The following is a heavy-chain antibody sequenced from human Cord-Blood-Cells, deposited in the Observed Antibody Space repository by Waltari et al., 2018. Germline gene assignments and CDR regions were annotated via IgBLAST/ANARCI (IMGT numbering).Heavy chain of an antibody. CDR3: VGPDDAFDI. CDR2: IWYDGSNK. V-gene: IGHV3-33*01. CDR1: GFTFSSYG. Sequence: QVQLVESGGGVVQPGRSLRLSCAASGFTFSSYGMHWVRQAPGKGLEWVAVIWYDGSNKYYADSVKGRFTISRDNSKNTLYLQMNSLRAEDTAVYYCVGPDDAFDIWGQGTMVTVSS. J-gene: IGHJ3*02.